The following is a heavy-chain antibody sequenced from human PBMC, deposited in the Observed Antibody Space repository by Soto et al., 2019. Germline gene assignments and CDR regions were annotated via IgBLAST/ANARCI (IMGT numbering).Heavy chain of an antibody. CDR3: ARDTSGYSYGCAY. Sequence: GGSLRLSCAASGFTFSSYGMHWVRQAPGKGLEWVAVIWYDGSNKYYADSVKGRFTISRDNSKNTLYLQMNSLRAEDTAVYYCARDTSGYSYGCAYWGQGTLVTVSS. V-gene: IGHV3-33*01. CDR2: IWYDGSNK. J-gene: IGHJ4*02. CDR1: GFTFSSYG. D-gene: IGHD5-18*01.